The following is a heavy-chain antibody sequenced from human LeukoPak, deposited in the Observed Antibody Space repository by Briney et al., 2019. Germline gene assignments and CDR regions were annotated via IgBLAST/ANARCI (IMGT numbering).Heavy chain of an antibody. D-gene: IGHD3-22*01. Sequence: GASVKVSCKASGYTFSGYYMNWVRQAPGQGLEGMGWINSNSGGTAYAQKFQGRVAMTRDTSINTAYMELTGLRSDDTGVYYCARSDHSDSGGYYPNYWGQGTLVTVSS. CDR3: ARSDHSDSGGYYPNY. CDR2: INSNSGGT. CDR1: GYTFSGYY. J-gene: IGHJ4*02. V-gene: IGHV1-2*02.